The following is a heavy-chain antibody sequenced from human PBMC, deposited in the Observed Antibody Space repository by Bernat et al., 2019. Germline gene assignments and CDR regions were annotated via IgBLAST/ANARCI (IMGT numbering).Heavy chain of an antibody. Sequence: EVQLVESGGGLVQPGGSLRLSCAASDFIFSSYSMNWARQAPGKGLEWISFVSSSGSPIYYADSVKGRFTISRDNARNSLYLQMNGLRAEDTAVYYCARPKSSAYYWYFDLWGRGTLVTVSS. D-gene: IGHD6-19*01. J-gene: IGHJ2*01. CDR2: VSSSGSPI. CDR1: DFIFSSYS. CDR3: ARPKSSAYYWYFDL. V-gene: IGHV3-48*01.